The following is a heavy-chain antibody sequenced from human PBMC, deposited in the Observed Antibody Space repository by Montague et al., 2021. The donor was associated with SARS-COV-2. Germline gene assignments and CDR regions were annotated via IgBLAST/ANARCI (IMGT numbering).Heavy chain of an antibody. CDR1: GGSFSGNY. CDR3: ARLRDGVVPSPILGVGPYYSYYYMDV. V-gene: IGHV4-34*01. D-gene: IGHD3-10*01. J-gene: IGHJ6*03. Sequence: SETLSLTCAVYGGSFSGNYWNWIRQPPGKGLEWIGEINHGGSTNYNPSLKSRLTISADTSKNQLSLKLTSVAAADTAVYYCARLRDGVVPSPILGVGPYYSYYYMDVWGKGTTVTVSS. CDR2: INHGGST.